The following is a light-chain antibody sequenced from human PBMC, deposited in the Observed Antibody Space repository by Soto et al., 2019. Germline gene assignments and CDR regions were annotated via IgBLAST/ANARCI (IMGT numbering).Light chain of an antibody. J-gene: IGKJ1*01. Sequence: EIVLTQSPGTLSLSPGERATLSCRASQIVSSNYLAWYQQKPGQAPRLLIYDASSRATGIPDRFRGSGSGTDFTLTISRLEPEDFAVYYCQQYGTLSTFGLGTKVEIK. V-gene: IGKV3-20*01. CDR1: QIVSSNY. CDR3: QQYGTLST. CDR2: DAS.